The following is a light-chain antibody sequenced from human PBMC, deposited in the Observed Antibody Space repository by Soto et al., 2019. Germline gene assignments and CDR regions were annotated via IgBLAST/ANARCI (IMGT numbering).Light chain of an antibody. Sequence: QSALTQPRSVSGSPGQSVTISCTGTRSDVGSYDYVSWYQQHPGKAPKLMIYDVSKRPSGVPDRFSGSKSGNTASLTISGLQAEDEADYYCCSYAGSWTYVFGTGTKLTVL. CDR3: CSYAGSWTYV. V-gene: IGLV2-11*01. CDR2: DVS. CDR1: RSDVGSYDY. J-gene: IGLJ1*01.